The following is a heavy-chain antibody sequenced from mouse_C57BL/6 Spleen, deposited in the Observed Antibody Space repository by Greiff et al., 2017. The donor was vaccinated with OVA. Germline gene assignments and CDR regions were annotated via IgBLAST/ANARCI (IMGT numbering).Heavy chain of an antibody. J-gene: IGHJ4*01. V-gene: IGHV1-55*01. CDR2: IYPGSGST. D-gene: IGHD4-1*01. CDR1: GYTFTSYW. Sequence: QVQLQQSGAELVKPGASVKMSCKASGYTFTSYWITWVKQRPGQGLEWIGDIYPGSGSTNYNEKFKSKATLTVDTSSSTAYMQLSSLTSEDSVVYYCARGTGGIYYAMDYWGQGTSVTVSS. CDR3: ARGTGGIYYAMDY.